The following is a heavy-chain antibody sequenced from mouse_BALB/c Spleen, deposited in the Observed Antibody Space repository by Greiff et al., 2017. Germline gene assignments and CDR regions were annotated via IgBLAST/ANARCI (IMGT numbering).Heavy chain of an antibody. J-gene: IGHJ3*01. CDR2: ISDGGSYT. CDR1: GFTFSDYY. V-gene: IGHV5-4*02. CDR3: ARDSAWFAY. Sequence: VKVVESGGGLVKPGGSLKLSCAASGFTFSDYYMYWVRQTPEKRLEWVATISDGGSYTYYPDSVKGRFTISRDNAKNNLYLQMSSLKSEDTAMYYCARDSAWFAYWGQGTLVTVSA.